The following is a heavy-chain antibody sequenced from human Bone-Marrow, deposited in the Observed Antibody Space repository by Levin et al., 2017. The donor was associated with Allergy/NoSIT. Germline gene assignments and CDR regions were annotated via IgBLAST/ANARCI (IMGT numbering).Heavy chain of an antibody. CDR1: GGPFSGFY. CDR3: ARGFYYGSGNYFSHFGY. Sequence: SQTLSLTCAVYGGPFSGFYWTWIRRPPGKGLEWIGEVDHDRSTNYNPSLKSRVTISVDTSKNQFSLKLSSVTAADTAVYYCARGFYYGSGNYFSHFGYWGQGTLVTVSS. J-gene: IGHJ4*02. CDR2: VDHDRST. V-gene: IGHV4-34*01. D-gene: IGHD3-10*01.